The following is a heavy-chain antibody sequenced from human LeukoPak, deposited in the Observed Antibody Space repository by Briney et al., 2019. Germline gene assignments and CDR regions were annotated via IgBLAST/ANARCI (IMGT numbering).Heavy chain of an antibody. CDR2: ISSSGSNI. Sequence: PGGSLRLSCAASGFTFSSYEMNWVRPAPGKGLEWVSYISSSGSNIYYADSVKGRFTISRDNAKNSLYLQMNSLRAEDTAVYYCARGAYDSSGYPSDYWGQGTLVTVSS. CDR1: GFTFSSYE. V-gene: IGHV3-48*03. J-gene: IGHJ4*02. CDR3: ARGAYDSSGYPSDY. D-gene: IGHD3-22*01.